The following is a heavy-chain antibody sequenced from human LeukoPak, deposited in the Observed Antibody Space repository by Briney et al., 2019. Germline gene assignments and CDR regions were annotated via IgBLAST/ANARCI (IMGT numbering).Heavy chain of an antibody. Sequence: AASLKVSCKASGYTFTSYYIHWVRQAPGQGLEWMGIINPSGGSTSYAQKFQGRVTMTRDTSTSTVYMELSSLRSEDTAVYYCAREAGTAMAPFDYGGQGTLVTVSS. CDR2: INPSGGST. J-gene: IGHJ4*02. CDR1: GYTFTSYY. CDR3: AREAGTAMAPFDY. D-gene: IGHD5-18*01. V-gene: IGHV1-46*01.